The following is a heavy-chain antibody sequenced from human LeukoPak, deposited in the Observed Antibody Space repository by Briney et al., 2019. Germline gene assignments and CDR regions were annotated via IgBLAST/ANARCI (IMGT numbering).Heavy chain of an antibody. J-gene: IGHJ4*02. D-gene: IGHD2-15*01. CDR2: TFYGGST. Sequence: PSETLSLTCSVPGGSISSGDYYWSWIRQHPGKGLEWIGYTFYGGSTYYNPSLKSRVSISIVTSQNQVSLKLSSVTAADTAVYYCSSQRGVRYCNGGNCYSGALDYWGQGTLVTVSS. CDR3: SSQRGVRYCNGGNCYSGALDY. V-gene: IGHV4-31*03. CDR1: GGSISSGDYY.